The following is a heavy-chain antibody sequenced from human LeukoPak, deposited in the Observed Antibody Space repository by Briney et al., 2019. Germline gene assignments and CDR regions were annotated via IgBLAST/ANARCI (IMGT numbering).Heavy chain of an antibody. J-gene: IGHJ4*02. D-gene: IGHD3-10*01. Sequence: GGSLRLSCTASGFSFSTYQMHWVRQAPGTGPEWVAVIWSDGSNHFYPDSVKGRFTVSRDNSRNTVDLQMDSLRTEDTAVYYCVREETGWGTRHLFDYWGQGALVTVSS. CDR2: IWSDGSNH. CDR1: GFSFSTYQ. CDR3: VREETGWGTRHLFDY. V-gene: IGHV3-33*08.